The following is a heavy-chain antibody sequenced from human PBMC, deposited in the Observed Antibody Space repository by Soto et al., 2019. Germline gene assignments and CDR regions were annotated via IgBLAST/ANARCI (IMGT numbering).Heavy chain of an antibody. V-gene: IGHV3-30*18. CDR1: GFTFSSYG. CDR3: AKGTRPYSSGWYYFDY. CDR2: ISSDGSNK. J-gene: IGHJ4*02. Sequence: QVQLVESGGGVVQPGRSLRLSCAASGFTFSSYGMHWVRQAPGKGLEWVAVISSDGSNKYYADSVKGRFTISRDNSKNTLYLQMNSLRAEDTAVYYCAKGTRPYSSGWYYFDYWGQGTLVTVSS. D-gene: IGHD6-19*01.